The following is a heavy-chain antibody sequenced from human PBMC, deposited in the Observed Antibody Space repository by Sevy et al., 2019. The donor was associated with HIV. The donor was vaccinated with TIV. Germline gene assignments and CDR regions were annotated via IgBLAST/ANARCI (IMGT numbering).Heavy chain of an antibody. CDR2: ISYDGSNK. CDR3: AREWGGGYFDY. CDR1: VFTFSSYA. J-gene: IGHJ4*02. V-gene: IGHV3-30*04. D-gene: IGHD2-15*01. Sequence: GGSLRLSCAASVFTFSSYAMHWVRQAPGKGLEWVAVISYDGSNKYYADSVKGRFTISRDNSKNTLYLQMNSLRAEDTAVYYCAREWGGGYFDYWGQGTLVTVSS.